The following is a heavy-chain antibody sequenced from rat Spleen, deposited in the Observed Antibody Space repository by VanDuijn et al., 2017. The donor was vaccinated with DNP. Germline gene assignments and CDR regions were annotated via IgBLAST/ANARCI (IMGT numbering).Heavy chain of an antibody. CDR2: INNAGST. CDR3: ARWNIGTSTLDY. D-gene: IGHD1-5*01. Sequence: EVQLQESGPGLVKPSQSLSLICSVTGYSITSSYRWNWIRKFPGNKLEWMGYINNAGSTYYTPSLKSRISITRDTSKNQFFLQLSSVTTEDTATYYCARWNIGTSTLDYWGQGVMVTVSS. V-gene: IGHV3-3*01. J-gene: IGHJ2*01. CDR1: GYSITSSYR.